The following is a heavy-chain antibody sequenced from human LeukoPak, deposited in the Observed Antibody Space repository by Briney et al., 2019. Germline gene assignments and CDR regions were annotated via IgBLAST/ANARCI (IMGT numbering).Heavy chain of an antibody. CDR1: GFSFSRFG. J-gene: IGHJ3*01. CDR3: VRKDPLRSKDAFDL. Sequence: GGSLRLSCAASGFSFSRFGLHWVRQAPGKGLEWMAFIRDNGNTRYYADSVKGRFTVSRDNSKNTLYLQMNSLRVEDTALYHCVRKDPLRSKDAFDLWGQGTMVIVSS. V-gene: IGHV3-30*02. CDR2: IRDNGNTR. D-gene: IGHD3-3*01.